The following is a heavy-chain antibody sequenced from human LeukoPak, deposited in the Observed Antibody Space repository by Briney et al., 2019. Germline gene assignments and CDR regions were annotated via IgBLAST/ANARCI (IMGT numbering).Heavy chain of an antibody. V-gene: IGHV4-4*07. CDR1: GGSISSYY. D-gene: IGHD6-13*01. CDR3: ARVGYSSSWSQNNWFDP. Sequence: KPSETLSLTCTVSGGSISSYYWSWIRQPAGKGLEWIGRIYTSGSTNYNPSLKSRVTMSVDTSMNQFSLKLSSVTAADTAVYYYARVGYSSSWSQNNWFDPWGQGTLVTVSS. J-gene: IGHJ5*02. CDR2: IYTSGST.